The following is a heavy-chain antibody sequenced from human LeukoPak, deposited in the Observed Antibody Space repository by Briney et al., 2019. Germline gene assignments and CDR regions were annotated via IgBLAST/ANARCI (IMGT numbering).Heavy chain of an antibody. Sequence: SETLSLTCTVSGGSISGAGYYWNWIRQHPGKGLEWIGYIYYSGSTDYNPPLKSRVTMSVDTSKNQFSLKLRSVTAADTAVYYCVRQEHLWSHFDYWGQGTLVTVSS. J-gene: IGHJ4*02. V-gene: IGHV4-31*03. D-gene: IGHD5-18*01. CDR1: GGSISGAGYY. CDR3: VRQEHLWSHFDY. CDR2: IYYSGST.